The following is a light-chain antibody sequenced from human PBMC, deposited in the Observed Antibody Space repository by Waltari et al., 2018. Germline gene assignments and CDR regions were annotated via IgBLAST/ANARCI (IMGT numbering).Light chain of an antibody. V-gene: IGKV3-20*01. CDR2: GAS. CDR1: QSVGWS. CDR3: QHYVRLPVT. Sequence: EIVLTQSPGTLSLSPGEGATLSCRASQSVGWSLAWYQQKPGQAPRLVISGASSRATGIPDRFSGSGSGTDFSLTISRLEPEDFAVYYCQHYVRLPVTFDQGTKVEI. J-gene: IGKJ1*01.